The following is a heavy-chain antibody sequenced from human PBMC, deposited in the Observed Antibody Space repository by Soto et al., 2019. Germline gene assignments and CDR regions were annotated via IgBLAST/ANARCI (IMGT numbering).Heavy chain of an antibody. Sequence: PSETLSLTCTVSGGSISSGGYYWSWIRQHPGKGLEWIGYIYYGGSTYYNPSLKSRVTISVDTSKNQFSLKLSSVTAADTAVYYCARDRVTIFGVGTEFDIWGQGTMVTVSS. J-gene: IGHJ3*02. CDR3: ARDRVTIFGVGTEFDI. CDR2: IYYGGST. V-gene: IGHV4-31*03. D-gene: IGHD3-3*01. CDR1: GGSISSGGYY.